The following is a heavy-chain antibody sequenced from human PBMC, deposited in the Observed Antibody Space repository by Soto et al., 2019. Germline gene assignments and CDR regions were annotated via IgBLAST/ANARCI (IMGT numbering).Heavy chain of an antibody. D-gene: IGHD4-17*01. CDR2: IKRNTDGGTK. Sequence: EVQLVESGGGLVKPGGSLRLSCEVSGFTFNNAWMSWVRQGPGKGLEWVGRIKRNTDGGTKNYAAPVKGRFTISRDDAKNTLYLQMNSLQSDDTGIYYCTTGMTTVTAGFDFWGQGTLVTVSS. V-gene: IGHV3-15*01. J-gene: IGHJ4*02. CDR1: GFTFNNAW. CDR3: TTGMTTVTAGFDF.